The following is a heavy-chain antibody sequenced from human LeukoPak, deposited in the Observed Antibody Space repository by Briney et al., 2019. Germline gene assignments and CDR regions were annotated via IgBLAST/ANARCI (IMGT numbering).Heavy chain of an antibody. J-gene: IGHJ4*02. CDR1: GGSISSSTYY. V-gene: IGHV4-39*01. CDR3: ARGEPHSELRSD. CDR2: IYYSGST. Sequence: SETLSLTCTVSGGSISSSTYYWGWIRQPPGKGLEWLGTIYYSGSTYYNPSLKSRVTISVDTSKNQFSLKLSSVTAADTAVYYCARGEPHSELRSDWGQGTLVTVSS. D-gene: IGHD1-7*01.